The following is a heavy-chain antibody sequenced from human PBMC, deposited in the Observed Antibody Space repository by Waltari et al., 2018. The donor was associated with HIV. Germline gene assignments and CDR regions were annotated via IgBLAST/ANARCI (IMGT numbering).Heavy chain of an antibody. V-gene: IGHV1-69*13. CDR2: IKPPFGAA. CDR3: ARESSGEFDL. CDR1: RLTFTSCV. J-gene: IGHJ5*02. D-gene: IGHD3-10*01. Sequence: QVHIMQSGAEVKKPGSSVKISCRASRLTFTSCVLSWVRRAPGQGLEWMGGIKPPFGAANYPQKFQGRVTITADDFTRTVYMELTGLTSEDTAVYFCARESSGEFDLWGQGTPVTVSS.